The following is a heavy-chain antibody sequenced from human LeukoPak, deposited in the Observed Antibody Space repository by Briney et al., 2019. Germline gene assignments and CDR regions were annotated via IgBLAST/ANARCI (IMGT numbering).Heavy chain of an antibody. Sequence: GGSLRLSCAGSGFIFSNYGMHWVRQAPGKRLEWVAVIWNDGSETFHADSVKGRFRIARDNSKNTLYLQMNSLRAEDTAVYFCARDMGRAWYGPPDYWGQRSLVTVSS. CDR2: IWNDGSET. V-gene: IGHV3-33*01. CDR1: GFIFSNYG. D-gene: IGHD6-13*01. CDR3: ARDMGRAWYGPPDY. J-gene: IGHJ4*02.